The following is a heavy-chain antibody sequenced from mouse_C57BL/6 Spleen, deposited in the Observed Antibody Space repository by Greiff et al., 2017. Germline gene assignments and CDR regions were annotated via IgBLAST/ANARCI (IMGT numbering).Heavy chain of an antibody. Sequence: QVQLQQPGAELVKPGASVKLSCKASGYTFTSYWMQWVKQRPGQGLEWIGEIDPSDSYTNYNQKFKGKATLTVETSSSTAYMQLSSLTSEDSAVYYCARLLRRDYYAMDYWGQGTSVTVSS. J-gene: IGHJ4*01. D-gene: IGHD1-1*01. CDR1: GYTFTSYW. CDR3: ARLLRRDYYAMDY. CDR2: IDPSDSYT. V-gene: IGHV1-50*01.